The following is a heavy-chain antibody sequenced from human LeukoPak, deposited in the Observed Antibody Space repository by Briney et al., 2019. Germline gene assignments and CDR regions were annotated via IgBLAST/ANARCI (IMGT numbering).Heavy chain of an antibody. CDR1: NSNW. V-gene: IGHV3-53*01. CDR2: IYSGGST. D-gene: IGHD6-13*01. CDR3: AREGDYSSSWHDY. Sequence: NSNWWSWVRQAPGKGLEWVSVIYSGGSTYYADSVKGRFTISRDNSKNTLYLQMNSLRAEDTAVYYCAREGDYSSSWHDYWGQGTLVTVSS. J-gene: IGHJ4*02.